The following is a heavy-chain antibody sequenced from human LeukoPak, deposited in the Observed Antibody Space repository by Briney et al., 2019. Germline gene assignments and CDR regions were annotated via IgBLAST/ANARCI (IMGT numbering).Heavy chain of an antibody. CDR1: GGSFSGYY. CDR2: INHSGST. V-gene: IGHV4-34*01. J-gene: IGHJ4*02. Sequence: PSETLSLTCAVYGGSFSGYYWSWIRQPPGKGLEWIGEINHSGSTNYNPSLKSRVTISVDTSKSQFSLKLSSVTAADTAVYYCARIIVGALHYWGQGTLVTVSS. CDR3: ARIIVGALHY. D-gene: IGHD1-26*01.